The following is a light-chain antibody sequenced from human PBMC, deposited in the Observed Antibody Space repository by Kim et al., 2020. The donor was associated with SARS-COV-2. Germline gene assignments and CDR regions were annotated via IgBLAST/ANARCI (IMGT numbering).Light chain of an antibody. Sequence: EIVLTQSPATLSLSPGERATLSCRASQSVSSYLAWYRQKPGQAPRLLIYDASNRATGIPARFSGSGSGTDFTLTISSLEPEDFAVYYCQKRSNWPPTTFGQGTRLEIK. CDR2: DAS. CDR1: QSVSSY. V-gene: IGKV3-11*01. CDR3: QKRSNWPPTT. J-gene: IGKJ5*01.